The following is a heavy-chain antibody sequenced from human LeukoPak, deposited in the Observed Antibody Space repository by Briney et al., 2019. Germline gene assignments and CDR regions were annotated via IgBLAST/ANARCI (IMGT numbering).Heavy chain of an antibody. Sequence: SETLSLTCTVSGGSISSYYWSWIRQPPGKGLEWIGYIYYSGSTNYNPFLKSRATISLDTSKNQFSLKLSSVTAADTAVYYCARWESLRGSRIFDIWGQGTMVTVSS. CDR3: ARWESLRGSRIFDI. CDR1: GGSISSYY. CDR2: IYYSGST. V-gene: IGHV4-59*01. J-gene: IGHJ3*02. D-gene: IGHD4-23*01.